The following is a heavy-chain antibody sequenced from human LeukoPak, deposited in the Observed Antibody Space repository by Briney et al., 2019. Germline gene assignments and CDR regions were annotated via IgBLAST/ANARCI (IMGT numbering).Heavy chain of an antibody. Sequence: SQTLSLTCAVSGGSITSGGYYWSWFRQPPGKGLEWIGYTFYRGTTYYNPSLKSRVTISLDRSKNQFSLNMTSVTAADTAMYYGARGKGYDSPSGAFDIWGHGAMVTVSS. CDR1: GGSITSGGYY. V-gene: IGHV4-30-2*01. CDR3: ARGKGYDSPSGAFDI. CDR2: TFYRGTT. D-gene: IGHD3-9*01. J-gene: IGHJ3*02.